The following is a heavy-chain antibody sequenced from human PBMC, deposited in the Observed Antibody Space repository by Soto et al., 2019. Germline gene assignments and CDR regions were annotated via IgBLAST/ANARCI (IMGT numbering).Heavy chain of an antibody. V-gene: IGHV3-15*07. J-gene: IGHJ4*02. D-gene: IGHD3-16*01. CDR1: GFTFNGAW. CDR3: SADLPDWGAYAFDY. Sequence: EVQLVESGGGLVEPGGSLRLSCAASGFTFNGAWMNWVRQAPGKGLEWVGRVKSKVDGGSIDYAAPVRGRFTISRDDSRSTVDLQMNSLSAEDTAVYYGSADLPDWGAYAFDYWGQGTMVTVSS. CDR2: VKSKVDGGSI.